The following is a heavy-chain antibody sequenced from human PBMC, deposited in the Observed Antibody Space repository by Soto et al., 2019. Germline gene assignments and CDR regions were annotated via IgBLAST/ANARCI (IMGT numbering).Heavy chain of an antibody. J-gene: IGHJ6*02. V-gene: IGHV4-61*01. Sequence: SETLSLTCTVSGGSVSSGSYYWSWIRQPPGKGLEWIGYIYYSGSTNYNPSLKSRITISVDTSKNQFSLKLSSVTAADTAVYYCARDRALWYYGSGNYYGMDVWGQGTTVTVSS. CDR3: ARDRALWYYGSGNYYGMDV. CDR2: IYYSGST. CDR1: GGSVSSGSYY. D-gene: IGHD3-10*01.